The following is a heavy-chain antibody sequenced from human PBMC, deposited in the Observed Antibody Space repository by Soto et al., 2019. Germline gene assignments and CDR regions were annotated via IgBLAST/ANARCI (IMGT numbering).Heavy chain of an antibody. CDR1: GFTFTSYG. CDR2: IRGDGGQT. V-gene: IGHV3-23*01. CDR3: ARDVGLDSDDFFAY. Sequence: GGSLRLCCTASGFTFTSYGMGWVRQAPGKGLQWVSTIRGDGGQTHYTDSVKGRFSISRDNSKNTVYLQMDSLRAEDTAMYFCARDVGLDSDDFFAYWGQGTQVTVSS. D-gene: IGHD3-9*01. J-gene: IGHJ4*02.